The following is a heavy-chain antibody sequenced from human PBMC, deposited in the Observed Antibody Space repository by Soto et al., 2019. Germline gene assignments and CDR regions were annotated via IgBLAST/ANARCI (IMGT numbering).Heavy chain of an antibody. D-gene: IGHD3-3*01. Sequence: PGGSLRPSCAASGFTFSSYAMSRVRQAPGQGLEWVGRIKSKTDGGTTDYAAPVKGRFTISRDDSKNTLYLQMNSLKTEDTAVYYCTTSPLHGVVISPFDYWGQGT. CDR1: GFTFSSYA. V-gene: IGHV3-15*01. CDR3: TTSPLHGVVISPFDY. CDR2: IKSKTDGGTT. J-gene: IGHJ4*02.